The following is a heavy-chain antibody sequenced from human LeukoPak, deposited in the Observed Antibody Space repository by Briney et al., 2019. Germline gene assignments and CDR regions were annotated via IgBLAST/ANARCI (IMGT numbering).Heavy chain of an antibody. CDR2: IYSGGST. D-gene: IGHD3-22*01. CDR1: GFTVSSNY. Sequence: GGSLRLSCAASGFTVSSNYMSWLRQAPGKGLEWVSVIYSGGSTYYADSVKGRFTISRDNSKNTLYLQMNSLRAEDTAVYYCARESYYYDSSGYADYWGQGTLVTVSS. J-gene: IGHJ4*02. CDR3: ARESYYYDSSGYADY. V-gene: IGHV3-66*02.